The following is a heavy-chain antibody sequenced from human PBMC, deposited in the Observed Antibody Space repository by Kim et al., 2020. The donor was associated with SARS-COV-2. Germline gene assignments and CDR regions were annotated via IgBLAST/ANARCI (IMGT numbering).Heavy chain of an antibody. Sequence: SETLSLTCTVSGGSISSGGYYWSWIRQHPGKGLEWIGYIYYSGSTYYNPSLKSRVTISVDTSKNQFSLKLSSVTAADTAVYYCARGGTYYYDSSGYYYGGVWYFDLWGRGTLVTVSS. CDR2: IYYSGST. CDR1: GGSISSGGYY. V-gene: IGHV4-31*03. J-gene: IGHJ2*01. CDR3: ARGGTYYYDSSGYYYGGVWYFDL. D-gene: IGHD3-22*01.